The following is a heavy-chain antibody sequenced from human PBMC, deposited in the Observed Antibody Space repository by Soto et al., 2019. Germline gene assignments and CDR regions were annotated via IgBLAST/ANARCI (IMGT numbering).Heavy chain of an antibody. Sequence: QVQLVESGGGVVQPGRSLRLSCAASGFTFSSYGMHWVRQAPGKGLEWVAVISYDGSNKYYADSVKGRFTISRDNSKNTLYLQMNSLRAEDTAVYYGAKGEYYYDSSGYYPAGEYFDYWGQGTLVTVSS. CDR2: ISYDGSNK. V-gene: IGHV3-30*18. CDR3: AKGEYYYDSSGYYPAGEYFDY. CDR1: GFTFSSYG. J-gene: IGHJ4*02. D-gene: IGHD3-22*01.